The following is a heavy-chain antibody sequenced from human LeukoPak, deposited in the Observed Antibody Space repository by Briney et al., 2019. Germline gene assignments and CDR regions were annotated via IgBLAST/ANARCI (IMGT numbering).Heavy chain of an antibody. V-gene: IGHV3-53*04. J-gene: IGHJ6*02. Sequence: QSGGSLRLSCAASGFTVSSNYMSWVRQAPGKGLEWVSVIYSGGSTYYADSVKGRFTISRHNSKNTLYLQMNSLRAEDTAVYYCARAPAARAGYYYYYGMDVWGQGTTVTVSS. CDR3: ARAPAARAGYYYYYGMDV. CDR2: IYSGGST. CDR1: GFTVSSNY. D-gene: IGHD6-6*01.